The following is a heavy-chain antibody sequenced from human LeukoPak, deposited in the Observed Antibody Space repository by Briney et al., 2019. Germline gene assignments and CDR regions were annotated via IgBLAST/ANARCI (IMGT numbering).Heavy chain of an antibody. CDR3: ASLKNYYDSSGYLVTDAFDI. Sequence: SVKVSCKASGGTFISYAISWVRQAPGQGLEWMGGIIPIFGTANYAQKFQGRVTITADKSTSTAYMELRSLKSDDTAVYYCASLKNYYDSSGYLVTDAFDIWGQGTMVTVSS. D-gene: IGHD3-22*01. V-gene: IGHV1-69*06. CDR1: GGTFISYA. J-gene: IGHJ3*02. CDR2: IIPIFGTA.